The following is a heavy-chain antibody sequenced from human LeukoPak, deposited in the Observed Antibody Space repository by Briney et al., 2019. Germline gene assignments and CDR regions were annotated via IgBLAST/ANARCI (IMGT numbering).Heavy chain of an antibody. CDR1: GFSFSSFA. CDR2: IDGSGAGT. D-gene: IGHD6-19*01. J-gene: IGHJ4*02. V-gene: IGHV3-23*01. CDR3: ARGKYSSGWFDY. Sequence: GGSLRLSCTASGFSFSSFAMTWVRQGPGTGLEWVSSIDGSGAGTYYADSVKGRFTISRDNAKNSLYLQMNSLRAEDTAVYYCARGKYSSGWFDYWGQGTLVTVSS.